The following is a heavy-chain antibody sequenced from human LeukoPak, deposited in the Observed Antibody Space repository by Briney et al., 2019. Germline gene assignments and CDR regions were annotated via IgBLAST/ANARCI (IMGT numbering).Heavy chain of an antibody. D-gene: IGHD2-21*02. Sequence: GGSLRLSCAASGFTFSSYWMHWVRQAPGKGLVWVSRIKSDGSSTYYADSVKGRFTISRDNSKNTLYLQMNSLRAEDTAVYYCAKVLIYCGGDCYSMGAFDIWGQGTMVTVSS. CDR1: GFTFSSYW. J-gene: IGHJ3*02. CDR2: IKSDGSST. CDR3: AKVLIYCGGDCYSMGAFDI. V-gene: IGHV3-74*01.